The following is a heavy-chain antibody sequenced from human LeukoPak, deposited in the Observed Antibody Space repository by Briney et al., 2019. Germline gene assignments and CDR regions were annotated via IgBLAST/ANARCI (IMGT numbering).Heavy chain of an antibody. V-gene: IGHV4-34*01. CDR2: INHSGST. CDR1: GGSISSYY. CDR3: ARDLGVGMDV. J-gene: IGHJ6*04. Sequence: SETLSLTCTVSGGSISSYYWSWIRQPPGKGLEWIGEINHSGSTNYNPSLKSRVTISVDTSKNQFSLKLSSVTAADTAVYYCARDLGVGMDVWGKGTTVTISS.